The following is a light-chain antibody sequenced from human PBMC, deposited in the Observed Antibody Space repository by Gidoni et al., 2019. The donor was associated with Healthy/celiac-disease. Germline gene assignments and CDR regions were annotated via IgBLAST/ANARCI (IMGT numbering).Light chain of an antibody. CDR2: DAS. CDR3: QQRSNWRGT. V-gene: IGKV3-11*01. J-gene: IGKJ1*01. CDR1: QSVSSY. Sequence: EIVLTQSPATLSLSPGERATLSCRASQSVSSYLAWYQQKPGQPPRLLIYDASNRATGIPARFSGSGSGTVFTLTISSLEPEDFAVYYCQQRSNWRGTFGQGTKVEIK.